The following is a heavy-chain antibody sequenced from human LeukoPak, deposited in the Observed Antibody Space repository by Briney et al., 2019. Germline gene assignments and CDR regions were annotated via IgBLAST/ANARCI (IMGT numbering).Heavy chain of an antibody. Sequence: GGSLRLSCAASGFTFSSCAMHWVRQAPGKGLEWVAVISYDGSNKYYADSVKGRFTISRDNSKNTLYLQMNSLRAEDTAVYYCARDSSGWDYYFDYWGQGTLVTVSS. J-gene: IGHJ4*02. V-gene: IGHV3-30*04. D-gene: IGHD6-19*01. CDR1: GFTFSSCA. CDR2: ISYDGSNK. CDR3: ARDSSGWDYYFDY.